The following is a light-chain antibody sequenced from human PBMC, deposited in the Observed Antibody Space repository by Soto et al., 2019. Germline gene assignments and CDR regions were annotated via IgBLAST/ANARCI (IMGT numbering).Light chain of an antibody. CDR1: QSVNNN. CDR2: GAS. V-gene: IGKV3-15*01. CDR3: QQYNAWPPGGT. J-gene: IGKJ1*01. Sequence: EIVMTQSPATLSVSPGERATLSFSASQSVNNNLAWYQQKPGQAPRLLIYGASTRATGIPARFSGSGSGTEYTLTISSLQSEDFAVYYCQQYNAWPPGGTFGQGTKVEIK.